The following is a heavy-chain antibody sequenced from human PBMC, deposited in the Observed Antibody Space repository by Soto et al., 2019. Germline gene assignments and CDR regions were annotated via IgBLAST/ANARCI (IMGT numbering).Heavy chain of an antibody. CDR1: GGSISSGDYY. V-gene: IGHV4-30-4*01. CDR3: ARDSNYYYGMDV. CDR2: IYYSGST. J-gene: IGHJ6*02. Sequence: SETLSLTCTVSGGSISSGDYYWSWIRQPPGKGLEWIGYIYYSGSTYYNPSLKSRATISVDTSKNQFSLKLSSVTAADTAVYYCARDSNYYYGMDVWGQGTTVTVSS.